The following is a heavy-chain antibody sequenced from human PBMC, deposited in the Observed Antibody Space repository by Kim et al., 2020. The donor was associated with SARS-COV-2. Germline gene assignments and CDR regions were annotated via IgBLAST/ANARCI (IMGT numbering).Heavy chain of an antibody. J-gene: IGHJ6*03. Sequence: SETLSLTCTVSGASISSSYYYWGWIRQPPGKGLEWIGSVYYSGSTYYNPSLKSRVTISVDTSKNQFSLRLSSVTAADTAVYYCALTSSSWQNYYYYYYMDVWGKGTTVIVSS. CDR2: VYYSGST. CDR3: ALTSSSWQNYYYYYYMDV. D-gene: IGHD2-2*01. CDR1: GASISSSYYY. V-gene: IGHV4-39*01.